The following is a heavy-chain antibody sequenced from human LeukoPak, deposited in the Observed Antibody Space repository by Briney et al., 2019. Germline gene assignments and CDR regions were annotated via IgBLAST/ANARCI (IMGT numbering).Heavy chain of an antibody. D-gene: IGHD2-15*01. V-gene: IGHV1-69*06. J-gene: IGHJ5*02. CDR2: ILPIFGTT. Sequence: SVKVSCKASGGTFSNYAFSWVRQAPGQGLEWMGRILPIFGTTNYAQNFQGRVTITADKYASTVYMELRSLRSEDTAVYYCARDGRGGRENWFDPWGQGTLVTVSS. CDR1: GGTFSNYA. CDR3: ARDGRGGRENWFDP.